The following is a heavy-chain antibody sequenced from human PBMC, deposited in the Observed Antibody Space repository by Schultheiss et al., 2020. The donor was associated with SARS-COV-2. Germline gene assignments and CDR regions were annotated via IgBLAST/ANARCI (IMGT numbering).Heavy chain of an antibody. CDR1: GGSISSSSYY. CDR2: IYYSGST. Sequence: SETLSLTCTVSGGSISSSSYYWGWIRQPPGKGLEWIGSIYYSGSTYYNPSLKSRVTISVDTSKNQFSLKLSSVTAADTAVYYCARQAVVVLGWFDPWGQGTLVTVSS. V-gene: IGHV4-39*01. J-gene: IGHJ5*02. D-gene: IGHD2-15*01. CDR3: ARQAVVVLGWFDP.